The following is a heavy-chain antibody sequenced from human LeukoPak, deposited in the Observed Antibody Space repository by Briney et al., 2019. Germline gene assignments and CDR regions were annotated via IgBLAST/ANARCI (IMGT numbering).Heavy chain of an antibody. V-gene: IGHV3-30*02. Sequence: GGSLRLSCAASGFTFSGYGMHWVRQAPGKGLEWVAFIRYDGSNKYYADSVKGRFTISRDNSKNTLYLQMNSLRAEDTAVYYCAKAPDIVATTDSTYYWGQGTLVTVSS. D-gene: IGHD5-12*01. J-gene: IGHJ4*02. CDR1: GFTFSGYG. CDR2: IRYDGSNK. CDR3: AKAPDIVATTDSTYY.